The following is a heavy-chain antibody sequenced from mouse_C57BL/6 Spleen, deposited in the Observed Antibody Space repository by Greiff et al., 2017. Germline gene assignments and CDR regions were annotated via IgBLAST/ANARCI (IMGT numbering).Heavy chain of an antibody. CDR2: ILPGSGST. V-gene: IGHV1-9*01. Sequence: VQLQQSGAELMKPGASVKLSCKATGYTFTGYWIEWVKQRPGHGLEWIGEILPGSGSTNYNEKFKGKATFTAATSSNTAYMQLSSLTTEDSAIYYYARSRYDYDGALYAMDYWGQGTSVTVSS. CDR3: ARSRYDYDGALYAMDY. J-gene: IGHJ4*01. CDR1: GYTFTGYW. D-gene: IGHD2-4*01.